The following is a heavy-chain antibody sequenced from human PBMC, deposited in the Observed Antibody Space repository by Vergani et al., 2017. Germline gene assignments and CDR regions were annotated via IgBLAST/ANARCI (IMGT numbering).Heavy chain of an antibody. CDR3: ARDSHLDY. V-gene: IGHV4-59*01. CDR2: IYYSGST. Sequence: QVQLQESGPGLVKPSETLSLTCTVSGGSISSYYWSWIRQPPGKGLEWIGYIYYSGSTNYNPSLKSRVTISVDTSKNQSSLKLSSVTAADTAVYYCARDSHLDYWGQGTLVTVSS. CDR1: GGSISSYY. J-gene: IGHJ4*02.